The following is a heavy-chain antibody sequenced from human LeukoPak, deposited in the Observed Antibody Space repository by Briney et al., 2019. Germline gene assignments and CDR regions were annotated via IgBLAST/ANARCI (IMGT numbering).Heavy chain of an antibody. CDR2: INPSGGST. J-gene: IGHJ6*02. Sequence: GASVKVSCKASGYTFTSYYMHWVRQAPGQGLEWMGMINPSGGSTSYAQKFQGRVTMTRDTSTSTVYMELSSLRSEDTAVYYCARRSRLTTVTQEEGHVYYYYYGMDAWGQGTTVTVSS. CDR1: GYTFTSYY. CDR3: ARRSRLTTVTQEEGHVYYYYYGMDA. D-gene: IGHD4-17*01. V-gene: IGHV1-46*01.